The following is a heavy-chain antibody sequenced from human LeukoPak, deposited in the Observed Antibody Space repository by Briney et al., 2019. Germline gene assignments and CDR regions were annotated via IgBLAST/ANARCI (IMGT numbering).Heavy chain of an antibody. D-gene: IGHD2-2*01. Sequence: PSETLSLTCTVSGGSISTYYWSWIRQPPGKGLEWIGYIYYSGSTNYNPSLESRVTISVDTSKNQFSLKLSSVTAADTAVYYCARHERCGSTACSSGRWFDPWGQGTLVTVSS. J-gene: IGHJ5*02. CDR3: ARHERCGSTACSSGRWFDP. CDR1: GGSISTYY. V-gene: IGHV4-59*08. CDR2: IYYSGST.